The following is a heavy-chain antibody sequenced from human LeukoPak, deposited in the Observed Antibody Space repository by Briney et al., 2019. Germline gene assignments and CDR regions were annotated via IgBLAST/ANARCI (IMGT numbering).Heavy chain of an antibody. CDR3: ANYCSSSSCHIRRAFDI. CDR2: IYYSGST. CDR1: DGSISSSSYY. J-gene: IGHJ3*02. D-gene: IGHD2-2*02. V-gene: IGHV4-39*01. Sequence: ASETLSLTCTISDGSISSSSYYWGWIRQPPGKGLEWIGTIYYSGSTYYSPSLKSRVAISVDTSKNQFSLKLSSVTAADTAVYYCANYCSSSSCHIRRAFDIWGQGTMVTVSS.